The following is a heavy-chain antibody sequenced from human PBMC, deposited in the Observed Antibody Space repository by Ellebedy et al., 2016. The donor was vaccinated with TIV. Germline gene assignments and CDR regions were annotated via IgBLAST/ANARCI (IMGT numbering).Heavy chain of an antibody. D-gene: IGHD6-13*01. CDR3: ASGIAAAGTSLDY. V-gene: IGHV3-66*01. J-gene: IGHJ4*02. CDR2: IYSGGST. CDR1: GITVSSNY. Sequence: GESLKISCAASGITVSSNYMSWVRQAPGKGLEWVSIIYSGGSTYYADSVKGRFTISRDNSKNTLYLQMNSLRAEDTAVYYCASGIAAAGTSLDYWGQGTLVTVSS.